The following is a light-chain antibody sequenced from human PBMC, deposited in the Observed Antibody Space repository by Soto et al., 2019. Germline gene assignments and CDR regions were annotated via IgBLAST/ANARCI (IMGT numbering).Light chain of an antibody. J-gene: IGKJ2*01. CDR1: QSLSSSF. CDR2: GAS. Sequence: EVVLTQSPGTLSLSPGERATLSCRASQSLSSSFLAWYQKKPGQAPRLLFYGASNRATGIPDRFSGGGSGTAFTLTISRLEPDDVAVYFCQQYARSPSTFGRGTKVEIK. CDR3: QQYARSPST. V-gene: IGKV3-20*01.